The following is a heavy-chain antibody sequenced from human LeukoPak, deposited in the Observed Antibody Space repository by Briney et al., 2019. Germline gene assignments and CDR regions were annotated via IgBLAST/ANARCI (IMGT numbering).Heavy chain of an antibody. CDR2: ISAYNGNT. CDR1: GYTFTSYG. D-gene: IGHD6-19*01. CDR3: ARRYSSGWADY. Sequence: ASVKVSCKASGYTFTSYGISWVRQASGQGLEWMGWISAYNGNTNYAQKLQSRVTMTTDTSTSTAYMELRSLRSDDTAVYYCARRYSSGWADYWGQGTLVTVSS. V-gene: IGHV1-18*01. J-gene: IGHJ4*02.